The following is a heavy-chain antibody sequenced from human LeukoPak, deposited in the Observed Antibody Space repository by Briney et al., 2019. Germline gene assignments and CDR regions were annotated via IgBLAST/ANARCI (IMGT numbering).Heavy chain of an antibody. D-gene: IGHD4-17*01. CDR1: GFTFSSYA. J-gene: IGHJ4*02. CDR2: ISCDGSNK. CDR3: ARDHDYGDLYYFDY. Sequence: GGSLRLSCAASGFTFSSYAMHWVRQAPGKGLEWVAVISCDGSNKYYADSVKGRFTISRDNSKNTLYLQMNSLRAEDTAVYYCARDHDYGDLYYFDYWGQGTLVTVSS. V-gene: IGHV3-30-3*01.